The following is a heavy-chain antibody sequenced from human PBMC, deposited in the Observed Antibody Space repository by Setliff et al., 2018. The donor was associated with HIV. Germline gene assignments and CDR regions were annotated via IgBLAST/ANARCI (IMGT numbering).Heavy chain of an antibody. D-gene: IGHD3-16*01. CDR1: GAPIDRFF. V-gene: IGHV4-59*01. J-gene: IGHJ4*02. Sequence: SETLSLTCTVSGAPIDRFFWSWIRQPPGMGLEWIGNVYFSGDATYNPSLKTQVTISIQTSRSQFSLTLRSVAAADTATYYCARDLASSYFDFWGQGALVTVSS. CDR2: VYFSGDA. CDR3: ARDLASSYFDF.